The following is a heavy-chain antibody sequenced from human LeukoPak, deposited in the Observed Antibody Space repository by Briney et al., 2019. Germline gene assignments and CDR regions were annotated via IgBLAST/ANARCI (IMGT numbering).Heavy chain of an antibody. D-gene: IGHD4-17*01. CDR2: IKQDGGPI. J-gene: IGHJ4*02. Sequence: PGGSLRLSCEASGFAFSSYWMSWVRQAPGKGLEWVANIKQDGGPIYYVDSVKGRFTLSRDNAKNSLYLQLNSLRAEDTAVYYCARDGQATVTKPVGPFYFDSWGLGTLVTVSS. CDR1: GFAFSSYW. CDR3: ARDGQATVTKPVGPFYFDS. V-gene: IGHV3-7*01.